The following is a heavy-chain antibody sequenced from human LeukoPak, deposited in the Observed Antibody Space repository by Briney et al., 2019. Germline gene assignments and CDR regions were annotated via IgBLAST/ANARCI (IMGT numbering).Heavy chain of an antibody. CDR2: IWYDGSNK. D-gene: IGHD2-21*01. CDR3: ARDCGEGFFSMAFDI. J-gene: IGHJ3*02. Sequence: GGSLRLSCAASGFTFSAYGMHWVRQAPGKGPEWVAVIWYDGSNKYYADSVKGRFTISRDNSKNTLYLQMNRLRAEDTAVYYCARDCGEGFFSMAFDIWGQGTMVTVSS. CDR1: GFTFSAYG. V-gene: IGHV3-33*01.